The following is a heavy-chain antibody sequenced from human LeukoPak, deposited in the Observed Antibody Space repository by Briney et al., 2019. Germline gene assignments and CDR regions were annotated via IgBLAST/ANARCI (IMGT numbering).Heavy chain of an antibody. V-gene: IGHV5-51*01. J-gene: IGHJ4*02. CDR3: ARPLGYSYTRFDY. D-gene: IGHD5-18*01. CDR1: GYIFSNYW. CDR2: IYPGDPDT. Sequence: GESLKISCKGSGYIFSNYWIGWVRQMPGKGLGWMGIIYPGDPDTTYSPSFQGQVTISADKSISTAYLHWSSLKASDTAMYYCARPLGYSYTRFDYWGQGTLVTVSS.